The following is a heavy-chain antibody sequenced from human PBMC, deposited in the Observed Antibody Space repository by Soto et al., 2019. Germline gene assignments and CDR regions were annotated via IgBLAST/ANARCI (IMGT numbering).Heavy chain of an antibody. CDR3: ARDFGQLVHLDY. V-gene: IGHV4-34*01. D-gene: IGHD6-13*01. CDR1: GGSFSGYY. CDR2: INHSGST. J-gene: IGHJ4*01. Sequence: SETLSLTCAVYGGSFSGYYWSWIRQPPGKGLKWIGEINHSGSTNYNPSLKRRVTISVDTSKNQFSLKLSTVTAADTVVYFCARDFGQLVHLDYWGQGTLVTVSS.